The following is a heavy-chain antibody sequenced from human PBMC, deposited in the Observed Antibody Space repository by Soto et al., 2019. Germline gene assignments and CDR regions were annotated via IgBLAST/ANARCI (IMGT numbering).Heavy chain of an antibody. CDR3: ARGRVVVPAAVMLNCLDP. Sequence: SETLSLTCAISGAPITWGGYSWNWIRQPPGKGLEWIGYIFHGGSTYYNPSLRSRVTISVDRSRTQFSLKMSSVTAADTAVYYCARGRVVVPAAVMLNCLDPWGQGALVTVSS. CDR2: IFHGGST. V-gene: IGHV4-30-2*01. CDR1: GAPITWGGYS. J-gene: IGHJ5*02. D-gene: IGHD2-2*01.